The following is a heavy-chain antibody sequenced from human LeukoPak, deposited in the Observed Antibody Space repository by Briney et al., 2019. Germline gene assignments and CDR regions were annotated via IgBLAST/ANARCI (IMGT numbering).Heavy chain of an antibody. D-gene: IGHD3-10*01. V-gene: IGHV3-23*01. CDR3: AKTGITMVRGVHYFDY. CDR2: ISGSGGST. J-gene: IGHJ4*02. Sequence: GGSLRLSCAASGFTFSSYAMSWVRQAPGKGLEWVSAISGSGGSTYYADSVKGRFTFSRDNSKNTLYLQMNSLRAEDTAVYYCAKTGITMVRGVHYFDYWGQGTLVTVSS. CDR1: GFTFSSYA.